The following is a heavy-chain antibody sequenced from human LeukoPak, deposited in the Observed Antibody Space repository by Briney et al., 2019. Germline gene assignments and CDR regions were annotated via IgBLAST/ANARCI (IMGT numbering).Heavy chain of an antibody. CDR2: INPNSGGT. J-gene: IGHJ4*02. Sequence: ASVKVSCKASGYTFTGYYMHWVRQAPRQGLEWMGWINPNSGGTNYAQKFQGRVTMTRDTSISTAYMELNRLRSDDTAVYYGARDSSGYWWGQGTLVTVSS. CDR3: ARDSSGYW. CDR1: GYTFTGYY. V-gene: IGHV1-2*02. D-gene: IGHD3-22*01.